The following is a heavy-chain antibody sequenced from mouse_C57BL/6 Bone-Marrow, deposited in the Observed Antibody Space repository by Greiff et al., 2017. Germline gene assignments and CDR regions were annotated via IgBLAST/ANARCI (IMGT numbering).Heavy chain of an antibody. CDR3: ARDRYYGSSYWYFDV. V-gene: IGHV3-6*01. CDR2: ISYDGSN. CDR1: GYSITSGYY. D-gene: IGHD1-1*01. Sequence: EVKLLESGPGLVKPSQSLSLTCSVTGYSITSGYYWNWIRQFPGNKLEWMGYISYDGSNNYNPSLKNRISITRDTSKNQFFLKLNSVTTEDTATYYGARDRYYGSSYWYFDVWGTGTTVTVSS. J-gene: IGHJ1*03.